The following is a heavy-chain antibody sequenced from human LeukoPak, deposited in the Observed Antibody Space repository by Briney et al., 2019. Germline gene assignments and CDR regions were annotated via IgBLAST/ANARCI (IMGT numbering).Heavy chain of an antibody. J-gene: IGHJ4*02. CDR3: ARSNGAISAAEDY. CDR1: GGSINNYY. V-gene: IGHV4-59*01. D-gene: IGHD6-13*01. CDR2: IHYSGTT. Sequence: PSETLSLTCTVSGGSINNYYWSWIRQPPGKGLEWIGYIHYSGTTNYNPSLTSRLTMSVDTSKNQFSLKLSSVTAADTAVYYCARSNGAISAAEDYWGQGTLVTVSS.